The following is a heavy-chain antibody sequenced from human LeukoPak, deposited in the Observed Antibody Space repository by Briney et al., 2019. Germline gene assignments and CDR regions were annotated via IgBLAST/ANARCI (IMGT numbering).Heavy chain of an antibody. D-gene: IGHD5-24*01. J-gene: IGHJ4*02. CDR3: ARVVGMATIYY. CDR1: GYTFTSYY. Sequence: ASVKVSCKASGYTFTSYYMHWVRQAPGQGLEWMGWMNPNSGNTGYAQKFQGRVTITRNTSISTAYMELSSLRSEDTAVYYCARVVGMATIYYWGQGTLVTVSS. V-gene: IGHV1-8*03. CDR2: MNPNSGNT.